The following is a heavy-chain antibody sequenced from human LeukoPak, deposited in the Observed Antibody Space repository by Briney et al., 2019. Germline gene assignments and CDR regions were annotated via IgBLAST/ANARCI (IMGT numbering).Heavy chain of an antibody. CDR2: INHRGSS. V-gene: IGHV4-34*01. CDR3: ARIGASGYFDY. D-gene: IGHD3-10*01. Sequence: GSLRLSCAASGFSLSNYWMSWIRQPPGKELEWIGEINHRGSSNYNPSLKSRVTISVDTSKIQLSLRLSSVTAADTAVYYCARIGASGYFDYWGQGTLVTVSS. J-gene: IGHJ4*02. CDR1: GFSLSNYW.